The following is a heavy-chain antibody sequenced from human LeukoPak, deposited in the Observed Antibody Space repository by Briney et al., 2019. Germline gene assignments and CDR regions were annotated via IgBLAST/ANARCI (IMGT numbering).Heavy chain of an antibody. J-gene: IGHJ4*02. V-gene: IGHV3-30*02. CDR1: GFTFSSYG. D-gene: IGHD3-22*01. Sequence: VGSLRLSCAASGFTFSSYGMHWVRQAPGKGLEWVAFIRYDGSNKYYADSVKGRFTISRDNSKNTLYLQMNSLRAEDTAVYYCAKDLGYYDSSGYYLFDYWGQGTLVTVSS. CDR3: AKDLGYYDSSGYYLFDY. CDR2: IRYDGSNK.